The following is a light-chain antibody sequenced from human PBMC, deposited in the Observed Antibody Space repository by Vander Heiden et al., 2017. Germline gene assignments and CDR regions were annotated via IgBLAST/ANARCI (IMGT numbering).Light chain of an antibody. Sequence: DIQLTQSPSFLSAPVGDRVTITCRASHDISNYLAWYQQRPGKAPKLLIYTASTLQSGIPSRFSGSGSGTEFTLTISSLQPEDSASYHCQQQDSYPLTFGGGTKVEIK. J-gene: IGKJ4*01. CDR1: HDISNY. V-gene: IGKV1-9*01. CDR3: QQQDSYPLT. CDR2: TAS.